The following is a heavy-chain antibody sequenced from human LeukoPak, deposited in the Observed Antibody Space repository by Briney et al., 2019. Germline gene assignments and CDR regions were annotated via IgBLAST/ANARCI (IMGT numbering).Heavy chain of an antibody. CDR2: ISAYNGNT. V-gene: IGHV1-18*01. J-gene: IGHJ5*02. CDR3: ATDLLWFGELLTPFDP. D-gene: IGHD3-10*01. Sequence: ASVKVSCKASGYTFTSYGISWVRQAPGQGLEWMGWISAYNGNTNYAQKLQGRVTMTTDTSTSTAYMELRSLRSDDTAVYYCATDLLWFGELLTPFDPWGQGTLVTVSS. CDR1: GYTFTSYG.